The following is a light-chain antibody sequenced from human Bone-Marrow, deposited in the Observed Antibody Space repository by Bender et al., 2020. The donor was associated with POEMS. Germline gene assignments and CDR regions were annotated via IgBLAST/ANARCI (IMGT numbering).Light chain of an antibody. CDR1: ALPERY. J-gene: IGLJ3*02. CDR2: EDT. Sequence: SYELTQPPSVSVSPGQTARITCSGDALPERYAYWYQQKSGQAPVLVIYEDTNRPSGIPERFSASSSGTTVTLTISGVQAEDEADYYCQSADSSGTYDWVFGGGTKLTVL. CDR3: QSADSSGTYDWV. V-gene: IGLV3-25*03.